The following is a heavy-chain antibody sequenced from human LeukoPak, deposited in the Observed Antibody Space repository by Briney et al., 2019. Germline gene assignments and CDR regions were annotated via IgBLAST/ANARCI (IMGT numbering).Heavy chain of an antibody. V-gene: IGHV4-39*07. CDR3: ARGKITIFGVVMNDAFDI. Sequence: PSETLSLTCSVSGGSISSNGYYWGWIRQPPGKGLEWIGSIYYSGSTFDNPSLKSRVTISIDKSRNQFSLKLSSVTAADTAVYYCARGKITIFGVVMNDAFDIWGQGTMVTVSS. CDR1: GGSISSNGYY. J-gene: IGHJ3*02. CDR2: IYYSGST. D-gene: IGHD3-3*01.